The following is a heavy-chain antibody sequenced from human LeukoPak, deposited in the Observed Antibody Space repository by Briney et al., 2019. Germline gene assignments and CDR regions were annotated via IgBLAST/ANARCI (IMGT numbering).Heavy chain of an antibody. CDR1: GFTFDDYA. CDR3: ANAGTAFDY. CDR2: ISWNSGSI. V-gene: IGHV3-9*01. Sequence: GGSLRLSCAASGFTFDDYAMHWVRQAPGKGLEWVSGISWNSGSIGYADSVKRRFTISRDNAKNSLYLQMNSLRAEDTALYYCANAGTAFDYWGQGTLVTVSS. J-gene: IGHJ4*02. D-gene: IGHD1/OR15-1a*01.